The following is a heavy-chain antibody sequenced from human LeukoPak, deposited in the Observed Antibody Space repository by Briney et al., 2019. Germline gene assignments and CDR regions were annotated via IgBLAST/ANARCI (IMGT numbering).Heavy chain of an antibody. J-gene: IGHJ3*02. CDR3: ARAPYYYDSSGYYYFAFDI. D-gene: IGHD3-22*01. V-gene: IGHV1-69*04. CDR1: GGTFSSYA. Sequence: SVKGSCKASGGTFSSYAISWVRQAPGQGLEWMGRIIPILGIANYAQKFQGRVTITADKSTSTAYMELSSLRSEDTAVYYCARAPYYYDSSGYYYFAFDIWGQGTMVTVSS. CDR2: IIPILGIA.